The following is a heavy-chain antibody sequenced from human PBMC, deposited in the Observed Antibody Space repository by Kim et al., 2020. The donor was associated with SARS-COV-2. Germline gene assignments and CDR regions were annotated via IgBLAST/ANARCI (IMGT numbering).Heavy chain of an antibody. D-gene: IGHD5-12*01. CDR3: ARESQRGYTYYYYGMDV. V-gene: IGHV4-61*01. CDR1: GGSVSSGSYY. Sequence: SETLSLTCTVSGGSVSSGSYYWSWIRQPPGKGLEWIGYIYYSGSTNYNPSLKSRVTISVDTSKNQFSLKLSSVTAADTAVYYCARESQRGYTYYYYGMDVWGQGTTVTVSS. CDR2: IYYSGST. J-gene: IGHJ6*02.